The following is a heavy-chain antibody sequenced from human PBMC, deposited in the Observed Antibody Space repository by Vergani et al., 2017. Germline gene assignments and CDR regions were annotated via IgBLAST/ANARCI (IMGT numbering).Heavy chain of an antibody. J-gene: IGHJ3*02. CDR3: ARNPYCSGNCYSDAIYI. CDR1: GGPISCYY. CDR2: IYYCGST. Sequence: QVQLQESGPGLVKPSETLSPTCTVPGGPISCYYWSWIRQPPGKGLEWIRYIYYCGSTNYNPSLKSRVTISVDTSKNQFSLKLSSVTAANTAVYYCARNPYCSGNCYSDAIYIWNQGRLVTVSS. D-gene: IGHD2-21*02. V-gene: IGHV4-59*01.